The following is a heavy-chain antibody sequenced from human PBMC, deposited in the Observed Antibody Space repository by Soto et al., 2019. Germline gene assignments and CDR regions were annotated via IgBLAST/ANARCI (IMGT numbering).Heavy chain of an antibody. D-gene: IGHD3-22*01. V-gene: IGHV3-23*01. CDR2: ISGSGGST. CDR3: AKEHYYDSSGYYFPSPFFDY. J-gene: IGHJ4*02. Sequence: GGSLRLSCAASGFTFSSYATSWVRQAPGKGLEWVSAISGSGGSTYYADSVKGRFTISRDNSKNTLYLQMNSLRAEDTAVYYCAKEHYYDSSGYYFPSPFFDYWGQGTLVTVSS. CDR1: GFTFSSYA.